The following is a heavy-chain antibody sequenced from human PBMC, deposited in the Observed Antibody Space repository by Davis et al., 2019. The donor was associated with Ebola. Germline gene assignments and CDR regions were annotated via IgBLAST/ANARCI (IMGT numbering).Heavy chain of an antibody. CDR1: GFTFSSYS. D-gene: IGHD3-3*01. J-gene: IGHJ4*02. CDR2: ISSSSSYI. Sequence: PGGSLRLSCAASGFTFSSYSMNWVRQAPGKGLEWVSSISSSSSYIYYADSVKGRFTISRDNAKNSLYLQMNSLRAEDTVVYYCARVVDYDFWSGYGTFDYWGQGTLVTVSS. CDR3: ARVVDYDFWSGYGTFDY. V-gene: IGHV3-21*01.